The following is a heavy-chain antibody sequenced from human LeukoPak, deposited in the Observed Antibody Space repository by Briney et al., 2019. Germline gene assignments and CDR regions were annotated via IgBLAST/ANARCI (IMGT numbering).Heavy chain of an antibody. CDR3: ARGTAARPGWFDP. V-gene: IGHV4-34*01. D-gene: IGHD6-6*01. J-gene: IGHJ5*02. Sequence: SETLSLTCAVYGGSFSGYYWSWIRQPPGKGLEWIGEINHSGSTNYNPSLKSRATISVDTSKNQFSLKLSSVTAADTAVYYCARGTAARPGWFDPWGQGTLVTVSS. CDR1: GGSFSGYY. CDR2: INHSGST.